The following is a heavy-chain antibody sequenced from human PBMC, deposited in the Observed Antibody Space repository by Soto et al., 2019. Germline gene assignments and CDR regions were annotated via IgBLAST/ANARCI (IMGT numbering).Heavy chain of an antibody. CDR2: ISYDGSNK. V-gene: IGHV3-30*18. Sequence: PGGSLRLSCAASGFTFSSYGMHWVRQAPGKGLEWVAVISYDGSNKYYADSVKGRFTISRDNSKNTLYLQMNSLRAEDTAVYYCAKALGYSSSCMDVWGQGTTVTVSS. J-gene: IGHJ6*02. CDR1: GFTFSSYG. CDR3: AKALGYSSSCMDV. D-gene: IGHD6-13*01.